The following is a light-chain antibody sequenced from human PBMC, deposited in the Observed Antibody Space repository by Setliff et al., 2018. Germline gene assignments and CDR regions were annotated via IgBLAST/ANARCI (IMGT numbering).Light chain of an antibody. CDR2: DVT. CDR1: SSDVGGYNY. V-gene: IGLV2-11*01. J-gene: IGLJ1*01. Sequence: QSALTQPRSVSGSPGQSVTISCTGTSSDVGGYNYVSWYQQHPGKAPELMIYDVTKRPSGVPDRFSGSKSGNTASLTISGLQAEDEADYYCCSYAGIYTYVFGSGTKV. CDR3: CSYAGIYTYV.